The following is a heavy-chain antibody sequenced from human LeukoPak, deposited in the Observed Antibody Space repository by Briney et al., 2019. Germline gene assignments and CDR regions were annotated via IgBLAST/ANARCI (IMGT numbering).Heavy chain of an antibody. D-gene: IGHD3-22*01. J-gene: IGHJ4*02. Sequence: EGSLRLSCAASGFTFSSYWMHWVRQAPGKGLVWVSRINSDGSSTSYADSVKGRFTISRDNAKNTLYLQMNSLRAEDTAVYYCARVGYYYDSSGYHVDYWGQGTLVTVSS. CDR3: ARVGYYYDSSGYHVDY. V-gene: IGHV3-74*01. CDR1: GFTFSSYW. CDR2: INSDGSST.